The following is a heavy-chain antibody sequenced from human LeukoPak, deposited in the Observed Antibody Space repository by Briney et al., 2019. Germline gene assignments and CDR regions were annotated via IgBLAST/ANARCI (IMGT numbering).Heavy chain of an antibody. D-gene: IGHD6-19*01. Sequence: PGGSLRLSCAASGFTFSSYSMHWVRQAPGKGLEWVAVISKDGSNKYYADSVKGRFTISRDNFRNTLFLYMNSLGAEDTAVYSWARAQESRGWPGDYGGKETLAPVS. J-gene: IGHJ4*02. CDR3: ARAQESRGWPGDY. V-gene: IGHV3-30*04. CDR2: ISKDGSNK. CDR1: GFTFSSYS.